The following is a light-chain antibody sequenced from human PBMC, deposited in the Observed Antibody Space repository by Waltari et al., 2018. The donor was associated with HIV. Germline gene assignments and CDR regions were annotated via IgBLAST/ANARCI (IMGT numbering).Light chain of an antibody. CDR3: CSYAGSRRV. Sequence: QSALTQPAPVSGSPGQSIAISCTGTSSDVGSYNLVSWYQQYPGKAPKLMIYEVNKRPSGISNRFSGSKSGNTASLTISGLQAEDEADYYCCSYAGSRRVFGTGTKVTVL. CDR1: SSDVGSYNL. J-gene: IGLJ1*01. V-gene: IGLV2-23*02. CDR2: EVN.